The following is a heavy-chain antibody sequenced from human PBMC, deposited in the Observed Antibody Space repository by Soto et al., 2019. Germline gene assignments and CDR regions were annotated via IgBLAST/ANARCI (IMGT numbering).Heavy chain of an antibody. CDR3: ARDKIVVVTAGEYGMDV. CDR2: ISYDGNIQ. CDR1: GFIFNDYA. Sequence: QVYLVESGGGVVQPGRSLRLSCAASGFIFNDYALHWVRQAPGRGLEWVAVISYDGNIQYYTDSVRGRFTISRDNSNNTVSLQLNSLRTEDTAVYFCARDKIVVVTAGEYGMDVWGQGTTVTVSS. V-gene: IGHV3-30*04. D-gene: IGHD2-21*02. J-gene: IGHJ6*02.